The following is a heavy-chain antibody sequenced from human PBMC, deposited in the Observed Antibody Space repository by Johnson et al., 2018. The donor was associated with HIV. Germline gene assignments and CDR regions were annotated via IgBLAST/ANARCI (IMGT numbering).Heavy chain of an antibody. V-gene: IGHV3-30-3*01. CDR2: ISYDGSNK. CDR3: AKGRYSSSWYLAGAFDI. CDR1: GFTFRSYA. D-gene: IGHD6-13*01. J-gene: IGHJ3*02. Sequence: QVQLVESGGGVVQPGRSLRLSCAGSGFTFRSYAMQWVRQATGKGLEWVAVISYDGSNKYYADSVKGRFTISRDNSKNTLYLQMNSLRAEDTAVYHCAKGRYSSSWYLAGAFDIWGRGTMVTVSS.